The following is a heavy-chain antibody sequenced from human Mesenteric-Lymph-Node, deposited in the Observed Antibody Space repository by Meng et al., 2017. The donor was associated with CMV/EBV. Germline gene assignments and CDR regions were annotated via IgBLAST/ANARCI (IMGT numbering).Heavy chain of an antibody. CDR2: IKQDGSEK. CDR1: GFTFSNYW. J-gene: IGHJ4*02. D-gene: IGHD3-22*01. CDR3: AREDPSGYYDFDS. Sequence: GESLKISCAASGFTFSNYWMSWVRQAPGKGLEWVANIKQDGSEKYYVDSVRGRFTISRDNAKNSVYLQMNSLRGEDSAVYYCAREDPSGYYDFDSWGQGTLVTVSS. V-gene: IGHV3-7*01.